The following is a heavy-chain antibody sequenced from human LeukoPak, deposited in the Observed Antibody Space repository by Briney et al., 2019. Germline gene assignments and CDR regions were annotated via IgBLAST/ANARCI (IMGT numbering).Heavy chain of an antibody. D-gene: IGHD3-10*01. J-gene: IGHJ4*02. V-gene: IGHV3-23*01. CDR3: ADFGSGSYCFDY. CDR1: GFTFNNYA. CDR2: ISDSGGKT. Sequence: GSLILSCTAAGFTFNNYAMSWVRQAPGKGLEWVSHISDSGGKTYYADSVKGRFTISRDNSKNTLYLQMDSLRAEDTAIYYCADFGSGSYCFDYWGQGTLVTVSS.